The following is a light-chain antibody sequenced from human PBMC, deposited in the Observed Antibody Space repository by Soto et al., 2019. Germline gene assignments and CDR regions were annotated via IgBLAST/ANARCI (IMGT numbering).Light chain of an antibody. Sequence: QSALTQPRSVSGSPGQSVTISCTGTSSDVGGYNYVSWYQQHPGKAPKLMIYDVSKRPSGVPDRFSGSKSGNTASLTISGLQSEDEADYYRCSYAGSYTYGFGTGTKVTVL. V-gene: IGLV2-11*01. J-gene: IGLJ1*01. CDR1: SSDVGGYNY. CDR3: CSYAGSYTYG. CDR2: DVS.